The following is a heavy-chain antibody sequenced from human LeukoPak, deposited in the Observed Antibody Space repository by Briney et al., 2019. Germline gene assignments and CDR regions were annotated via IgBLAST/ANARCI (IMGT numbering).Heavy chain of an antibody. D-gene: IGHD4-17*01. CDR3: ARDESPYGDLIDY. Sequence: GRSLRLSCAASGFTFSSYGMHWVRQAPGKGLEWVAVISYDGSNKYYADSVKGRFTISRDNSKNTLYLQMNSLRAEDTAVYYCARDESPYGDLIDYWGQGTLVTVSS. J-gene: IGHJ4*02. V-gene: IGHV3-30*03. CDR1: GFTFSSYG. CDR2: ISYDGSNK.